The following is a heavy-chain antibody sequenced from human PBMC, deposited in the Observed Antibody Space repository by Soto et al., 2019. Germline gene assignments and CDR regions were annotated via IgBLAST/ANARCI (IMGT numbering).Heavy chain of an antibody. D-gene: IGHD2-15*01. CDR1: GYIFTAYS. CDR3: AREENCSDGVCYSEYFQR. Sequence: QVQLVQSGAEVKKPGASVKVSCKASGYIFTAYSMHWVRQAPGQGLEWMGVVNPSGGSTNYAQKFRGRITMYRDTSMSTGYMDLSSLTSEDTAVYYCAREENCSDGVCYSEYFQRWGQGTLVTVSS. CDR2: VNPSGGST. J-gene: IGHJ1*01. V-gene: IGHV1-46*01.